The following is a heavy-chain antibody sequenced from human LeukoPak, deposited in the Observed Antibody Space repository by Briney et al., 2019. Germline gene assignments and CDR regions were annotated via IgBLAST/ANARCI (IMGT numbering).Heavy chain of an antibody. J-gene: IGHJ3*02. Sequence: SETLSLTCTVSGGSISSGGYYWSWLRQHPGKGLEWIGYIYYSGSTYYNPSLKSRVTISVDTSKNQFSLKLSSVTAADTAVYYCARDLVGSSGSSRAFDIWGQGTMVTVSS. V-gene: IGHV4-31*03. CDR3: ARDLVGSSGSSRAFDI. D-gene: IGHD3-10*01. CDR1: GGSISSGGYY. CDR2: IYYSGST.